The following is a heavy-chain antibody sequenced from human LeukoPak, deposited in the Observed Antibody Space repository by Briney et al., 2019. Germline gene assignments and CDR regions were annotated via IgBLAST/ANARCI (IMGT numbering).Heavy chain of an antibody. CDR3: ARGGYCSGGSCRNWFDP. D-gene: IGHD2-15*01. Sequence: SVKVSCKASGGTFSSDAISWVRQAPGQGLEWMGGIIPIFGTANYAQKFQGRVTITTDESTSTAYMELSSLRSEDTAVYYCARGGYCSGGSCRNWFDPWGQGTLVTVSS. J-gene: IGHJ5*02. CDR2: IIPIFGTA. V-gene: IGHV1-69*05. CDR1: GGTFSSDA.